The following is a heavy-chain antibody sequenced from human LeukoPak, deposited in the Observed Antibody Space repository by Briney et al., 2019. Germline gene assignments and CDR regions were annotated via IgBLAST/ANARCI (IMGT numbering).Heavy chain of an antibody. CDR2: IYYSGST. V-gene: IGHV4-39*01. CDR1: GGSISSSSYY. D-gene: IGHD3-16*01. CDR3: ARSPLWVHDY. J-gene: IGHJ4*02. Sequence: SETLSLTCTVSGGSISSSSYYWGWIRQPPGKGLEWIGSIYYSGSTYYNPSLKSRVTISVDTSKNQFSLKLSSVTAADTAVYYCARSPLWVHDYWGQGTLVTASS.